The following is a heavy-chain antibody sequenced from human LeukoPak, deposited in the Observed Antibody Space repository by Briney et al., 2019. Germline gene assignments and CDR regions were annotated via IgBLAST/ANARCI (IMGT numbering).Heavy chain of an antibody. CDR2: IWYDGSNK. Sequence: PGGSLRLSCAASGFIFKTYAMHWVRQAPGKGLEWVTMIWYDGSNKYYADSVKGRFTISRDNSKNTLYLQMNSLRAEDTAVYYCARSRGIVVPAAMFDYWGQGTLVTVSS. CDR1: GFIFKTYA. V-gene: IGHV3-33*01. J-gene: IGHJ4*02. D-gene: IGHD2-2*01. CDR3: ARSRGIVVPAAMFDY.